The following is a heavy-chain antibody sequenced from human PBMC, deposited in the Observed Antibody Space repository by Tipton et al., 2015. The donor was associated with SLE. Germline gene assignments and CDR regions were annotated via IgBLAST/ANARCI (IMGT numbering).Heavy chain of an antibody. D-gene: IGHD6-13*01. CDR1: GFTFSRYW. J-gene: IGHJ4*02. CDR3: ARVTEAGFDY. V-gene: IGHV3-7*01. Sequence: SLRLSCAGSGFTFSRYWMTWVRPAPGKGLEWVANIKYDGSDKYYVDSVKGRFTISRDNAKNSLYLQMSSLRVEDTAVYYCARVTEAGFDYWGQGTQVTVSS. CDR2: IKYDGSDK.